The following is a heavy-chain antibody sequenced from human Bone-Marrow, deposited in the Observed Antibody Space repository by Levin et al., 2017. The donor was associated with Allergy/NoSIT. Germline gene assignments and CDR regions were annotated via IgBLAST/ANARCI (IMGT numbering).Heavy chain of an antibody. CDR3: AKGGHSSGYWSHALDV. J-gene: IGHJ3*01. D-gene: IGHD3-22*01. Sequence: HPGGSLRLSCAASGFTFDVYSMHWVRQAPGKGLEWVSSISWNSDYIGYADSVKGRLTISRDNAKNVLSLQMNSLRPEDTALYYCAKGGHSSGYWSHALDVWGQGTMVTVSS. CDR1: GFTFDVYS. V-gene: IGHV3-9*01. CDR2: ISWNSDYI.